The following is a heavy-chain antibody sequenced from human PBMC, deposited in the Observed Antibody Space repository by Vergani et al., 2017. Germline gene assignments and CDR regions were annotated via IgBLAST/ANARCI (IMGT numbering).Heavy chain of an antibody. V-gene: IGHV3-15*01. D-gene: IGHD3-22*01. CDR1: GFTFSSAW. Sequence: EVQLVESGGGLVQPGGSLRLSCTTSGFTFSSAWMSWVRQAPGKGLEWVALIRPKTDGETTDYAAPVKGRFTISRDDSKNTLYLQMNSLRAEDTAVYYCARLSYDTTPYLQGGYDCWGQGTLVSVSS. CDR3: ARLSYDTTPYLQGGYDC. CDR2: IRPKTDGETT. J-gene: IGHJ4*02.